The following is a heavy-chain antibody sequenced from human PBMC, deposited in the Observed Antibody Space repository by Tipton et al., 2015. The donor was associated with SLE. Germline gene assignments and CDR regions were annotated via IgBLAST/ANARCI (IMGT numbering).Heavy chain of an antibody. CDR2: INHSGST. CDR3: ATGVSPFDY. CDR1: GGSFSGYY. Sequence: TLSLTCAVYGGSFSGYYWSWIRQPPGKGLEWIGEINHSGSTNYNPSLKSRVTISVDTSKNHFSLKLSSVTAADTAVYYCATGVSPFDYWGQGTLVTVSS. D-gene: IGHD7-27*01. J-gene: IGHJ4*02. V-gene: IGHV4-34*01.